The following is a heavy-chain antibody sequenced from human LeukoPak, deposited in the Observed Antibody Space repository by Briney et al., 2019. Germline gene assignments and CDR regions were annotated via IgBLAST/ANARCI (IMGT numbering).Heavy chain of an antibody. CDR2: IIPIFGTA. J-gene: IGHJ5*02. Sequence: SVKVSCKASGGTFSSYAISWVRQAPGQGLEWMGGIIPIFGTANYAQKFQGRVTITADKSTSTAYMELSSLRSEDTAVYYCARMYYFDSGSDNWFDPWGQGTLVTVSS. D-gene: IGHD3-10*01. CDR3: ARMYYFDSGSDNWFDP. V-gene: IGHV1-69*06. CDR1: GGTFSSYA.